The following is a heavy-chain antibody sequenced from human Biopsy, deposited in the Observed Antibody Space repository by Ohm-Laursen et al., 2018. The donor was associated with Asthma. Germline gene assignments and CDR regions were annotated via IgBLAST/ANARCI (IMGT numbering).Heavy chain of an antibody. D-gene: IGHD6-13*01. Sequence: ASVKVSCKASGYTFIGCHIHWMRQAPGQGLEWMGRINPNSGGTNYAQRFQGRVTMTRDTSISTAYMEVSRLRSDDTAVYYCARGQKSAGDRWFDPWGQGTLVTVSS. CDR3: ARGQKSAGDRWFDP. J-gene: IGHJ5*02. CDR2: INPNSGGT. V-gene: IGHV1-2*06. CDR1: GYTFIGCH.